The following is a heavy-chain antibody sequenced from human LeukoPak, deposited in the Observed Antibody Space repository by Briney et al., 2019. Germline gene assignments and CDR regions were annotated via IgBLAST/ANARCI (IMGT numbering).Heavy chain of an antibody. CDR3: ARDRISESDPPNWFDP. V-gene: IGHV4-38-2*02. J-gene: IGHJ5*02. D-gene: IGHD2-15*01. CDR2: IYHSGKA. Sequence: SETLSPTCSVSGYSISSGYYWGWIRQPPGKGLEWIGSIYHSGKAYYTPSLKSRVTMSLDTSKNQFSLRLNSVTAADTAVYYCARDRISESDPPNWFDPWGQGTLVTVSS. CDR1: GYSISSGYY.